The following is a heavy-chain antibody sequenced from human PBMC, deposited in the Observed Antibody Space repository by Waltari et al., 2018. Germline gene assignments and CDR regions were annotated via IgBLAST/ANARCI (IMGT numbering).Heavy chain of an antibody. CDR1: GYTFTGYY. CDR3: ARDRLGYCSGGSCYTDAFDI. V-gene: IGHV1-2*02. Sequence: QVQLVQSGAEVKKPGASVKVSCKASGYTFTGYYMHWVRQAPGQGLEWMGWINPNSGGTNYAQKFQGRVTMTRDTSISTAYMELSRLRSDDTAVYYCARDRLGYCSGGSCYTDAFDIWGQGTMVTVSS. J-gene: IGHJ3*02. CDR2: INPNSGGT. D-gene: IGHD2-15*01.